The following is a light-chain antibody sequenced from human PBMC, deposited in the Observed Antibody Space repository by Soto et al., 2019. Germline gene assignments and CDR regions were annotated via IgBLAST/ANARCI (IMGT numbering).Light chain of an antibody. CDR1: QSVSSY. Sequence: EIVLTQSPATLSLSPGERATLSCRASQSVSSYLAWYQQKPGQGPRLLIYDASNRTTGIPARFSGSVSGTDFTLTISSLEPEDFAVYYCQQRSNWPPYTFGQGTKLEIK. CDR2: DAS. J-gene: IGKJ2*01. CDR3: QQRSNWPPYT. V-gene: IGKV3-11*01.